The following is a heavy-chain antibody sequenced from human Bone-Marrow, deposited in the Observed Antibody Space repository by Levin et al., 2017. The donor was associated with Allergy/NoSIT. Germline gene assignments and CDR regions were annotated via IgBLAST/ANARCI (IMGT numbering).Heavy chain of an antibody. Sequence: GGSLRLSCAASGFTFSSYAMHWVRQAPGKGLEWVAVISYDGSNKYYADSVKGRFTISRDNSKNTLYLQMNSLRAEDTAVYYCARTYYGSGSTSFDYWGQGTLVTVSS. V-gene: IGHV3-30-3*01. J-gene: IGHJ4*02. CDR3: ARTYYGSGSTSFDY. D-gene: IGHD3-10*01. CDR1: GFTFSSYA. CDR2: ISYDGSNK.